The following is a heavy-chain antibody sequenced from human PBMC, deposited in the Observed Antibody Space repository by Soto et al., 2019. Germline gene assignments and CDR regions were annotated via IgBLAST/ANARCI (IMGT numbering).Heavy chain of an antibody. Sequence: GASVKVSCKVSGYSLTELSMHWVRQAPGKGLEWMGRFDPEDGETIFAQKFQGRVTMTEDTSTDTAYMELSSLRSEDTAVYYCATGLTISDALDVWGLGTTVTVSS. CDR3: ATGLTISDALDV. D-gene: IGHD3-3*01. CDR1: GYSLTELS. V-gene: IGHV1-24*01. J-gene: IGHJ6*02. CDR2: FDPEDGET.